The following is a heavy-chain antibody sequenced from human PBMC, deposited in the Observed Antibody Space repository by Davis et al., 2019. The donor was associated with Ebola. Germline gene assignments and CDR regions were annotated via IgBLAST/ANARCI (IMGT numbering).Heavy chain of an antibody. CDR2: IYHSGST. V-gene: IGHV4-30-2*01. Sequence: PSETLSLTCAVSGGSISSGGYSWSWIRQPPGKGLEWIGYIYHSGSTYYNPSLKSRVTISVDRSKNQFSLKLSSVTAADTAVYYCAGSPEWLRFGGGWFDPWGQGTLVTVSS. CDR1: GGSISSGGYS. CDR3: AGSPEWLRFGGGWFDP. J-gene: IGHJ5*02. D-gene: IGHD5-12*01.